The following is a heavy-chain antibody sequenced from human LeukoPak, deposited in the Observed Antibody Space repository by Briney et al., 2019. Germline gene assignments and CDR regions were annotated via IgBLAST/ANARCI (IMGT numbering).Heavy chain of an antibody. CDR1: GGSFSGYY. CDR2: INHSGST. D-gene: IGHD3-3*01. V-gene: IGHV4-34*01. CDR3: ARHDFWSGYPEY. Sequence: SETLSLTCAVYGGSFSGYYWSWIRQPPGKGLEWIGEINHSGSTNYNPSLKSRVTISVDTSKNQFSLKLSSVTAADTAVYYCARHDFWSGYPEYWGQGTLVTVSS. J-gene: IGHJ4*02.